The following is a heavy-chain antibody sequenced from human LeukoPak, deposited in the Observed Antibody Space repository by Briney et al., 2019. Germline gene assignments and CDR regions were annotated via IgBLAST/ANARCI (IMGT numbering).Heavy chain of an antibody. D-gene: IGHD2-15*01. CDR1: GGSISSYY. CDR2: IYYSGST. CDR3: AREPQGYCSGGSCYPDASDI. Sequence: PSETLSLTCTVSGGSISSYYWSWIRQPPGKGLEWIGYIYYSGSTNYNPSLKSRVTISVDTSKNQFSLKLSSVTAADTAVYYCAREPQGYCSGGSCYPDASDIWGQGTMVTVSS. V-gene: IGHV4-59*01. J-gene: IGHJ3*02.